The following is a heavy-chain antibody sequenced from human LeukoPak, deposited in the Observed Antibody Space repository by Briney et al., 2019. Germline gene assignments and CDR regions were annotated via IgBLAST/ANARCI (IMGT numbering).Heavy chain of an antibody. V-gene: IGHV4-39*07. CDR3: AREAARRGPFDY. D-gene: IGHD6-6*01. Sequence: SETLSLTCTVSGGSISSSSYYWGWIRQPPGKGLEWIGSIYYSGSTYYNPSLKSRVTISVDTSKNQFSLKLSSVTAADTAVYYCAREAARRGPFDYWGQGTLVTVSS. CDR2: IYYSGST. CDR1: GGSISSSSYY. J-gene: IGHJ4*02.